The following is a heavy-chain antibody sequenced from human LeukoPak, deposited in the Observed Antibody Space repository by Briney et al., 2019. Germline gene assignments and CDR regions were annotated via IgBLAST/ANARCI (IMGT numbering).Heavy chain of an antibody. Sequence: SETLSLTCTVSGYSISSGYYWSWIRQPPGKGLEWIGYIYYSGSTNYNPSLKSRVTISVDTSKNQFSLKLSSVTAADTAVYYCARSYHGGFIDYWGQGTLVTVSS. CDR1: GYSISSGYY. CDR3: ARSYHGGFIDY. CDR2: IYYSGST. J-gene: IGHJ4*02. V-gene: IGHV4-61*01. D-gene: IGHD1-14*01.